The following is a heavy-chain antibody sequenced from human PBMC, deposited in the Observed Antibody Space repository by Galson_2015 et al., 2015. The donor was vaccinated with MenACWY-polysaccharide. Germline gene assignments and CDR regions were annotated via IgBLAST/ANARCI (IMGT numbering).Heavy chain of an antibody. J-gene: IGHJ4*02. CDR2: IKPDGSEK. CDR1: GLTFSSSW. V-gene: IGHV3-7*01. Sequence: SLRLSCAASGLTFSSSWMNWVRQALGKGLEWVASIKPDGSEKYYVDSVKGRFSISRDNAKNSLYLQMNSLRAEDTAVYYCANWRWLPHWGQGTLVTVSS. D-gene: IGHD5-24*01. CDR3: ANWRWLPH.